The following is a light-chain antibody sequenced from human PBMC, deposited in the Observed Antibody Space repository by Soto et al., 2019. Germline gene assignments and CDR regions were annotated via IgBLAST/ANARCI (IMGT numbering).Light chain of an antibody. CDR2: GAS. V-gene: IGKV3-20*01. CDR3: QQYGSSPWT. Sequence: EIVLTQSPGTLSLSPGERATLSCRASQSVSSSYLAWYQQKPGQAPRLLIYGASGRATGIPDRFSGSGSGTEFTLALSRLEPEEFAVYYCQQYGSSPWTFGQGTKVEIK. J-gene: IGKJ1*01. CDR1: QSVSSSY.